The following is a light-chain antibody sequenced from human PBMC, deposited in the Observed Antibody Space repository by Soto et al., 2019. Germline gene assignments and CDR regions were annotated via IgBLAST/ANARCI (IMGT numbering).Light chain of an antibody. Sequence: QSVLTQPASVSGSPGQSITISCTGTSSDVGGYNYVSWYQQHPGKAPKLLIYEVSNRPSGVSNRFSGSKSGNTASLTISGLQAEDEADYYCSSYTSSSTLLCGGGTKLNVL. V-gene: IGLV2-14*01. J-gene: IGLJ2*01. CDR2: EVS. CDR3: SSYTSSSTLL. CDR1: SSDVGGYNY.